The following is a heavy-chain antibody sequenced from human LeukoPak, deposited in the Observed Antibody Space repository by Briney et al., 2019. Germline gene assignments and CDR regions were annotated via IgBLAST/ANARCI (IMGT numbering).Heavy chain of an antibody. CDR2: IYYSGST. CDR1: GGSISTYY. J-gene: IGHJ6*02. CDR3: ARGRRLLWFGESVYGMDV. V-gene: IGHV4-59*12. D-gene: IGHD3-10*01. Sequence: SETLSLTCTVSGGSISTYYWSWIRQPPGKGLEWIGYIYYSGSTDYNPSLKSRVTISVDTSKNQFSLKLSSVTAADTAVYYCARGRRLLWFGESVYGMDVWGQGTTVTVSS.